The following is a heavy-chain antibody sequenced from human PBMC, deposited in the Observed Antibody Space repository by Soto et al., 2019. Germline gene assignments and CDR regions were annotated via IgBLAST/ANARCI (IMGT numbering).Heavy chain of an antibody. J-gene: IGHJ6*02. CDR3: ARLGSGRLWFGEVPSYNYYYVMDG. Sequence: SETLSLTCTVSGGSISSSSYNWGWIRQPPGKGLEWIGSIYYSGSTYYNPSLKSRVTISVETSKNQFSLKLSSVTAADTAVYYCARLGSGRLWFGEVPSYNYYYVMDGWGQGTTVT. CDR1: GGSISSSSYN. CDR2: IYYSGST. V-gene: IGHV4-39*01. D-gene: IGHD3-10*01.